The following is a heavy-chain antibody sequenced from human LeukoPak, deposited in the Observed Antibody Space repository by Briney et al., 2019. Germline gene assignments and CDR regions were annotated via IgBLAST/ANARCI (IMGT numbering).Heavy chain of an antibody. V-gene: IGHV3-23*01. CDR3: QKAGYDILTGYYLAPGY. J-gene: IGHJ4*02. D-gene: IGHD3-9*01. CDR2: ISGSGGST. Sequence: GGSLRLSCAASGFTFSSYAMSWVRQAPGKGLEWVSAISGSGGSTYYADSVKGRFTISRDNSKNTLYLQMNSLRAEDTAVYFKQKAGYDILTGYYLAPGYWGQGTLVTVSS. CDR1: GFTFSSYA.